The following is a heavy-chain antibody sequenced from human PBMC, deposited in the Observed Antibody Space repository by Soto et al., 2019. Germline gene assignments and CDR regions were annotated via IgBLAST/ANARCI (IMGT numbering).Heavy chain of an antibody. Sequence: QVHLQESGPGLVKPSQTLSLTCTVSGGSISTGGYYWNWIRQHPGKGLEWIGYTYYSGNTFYNPSLKSRVTLSVDTSKNQFSLKLNSVTAADTAVYYCARGRRESSVRTYFDSWGQGTLVTVSS. J-gene: IGHJ4*02. D-gene: IGHD3-22*01. V-gene: IGHV4-31*03. CDR2: TYYSGNT. CDR3: ARGRRESSVRTYFDS. CDR1: GGSISTGGYY.